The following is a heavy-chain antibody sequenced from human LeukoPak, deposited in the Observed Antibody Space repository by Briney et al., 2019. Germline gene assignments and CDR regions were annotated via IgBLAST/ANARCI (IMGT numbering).Heavy chain of an antibody. Sequence: GGSLRLSCAASGFTFSSYGMHWVRQAPGKGLEWVSAISGSGGSTYYADSVRGRFTISRDNSKNTLYLQMNSLRAEDTAVYYCAKDRGSYDDYWGQGTLVTVSS. J-gene: IGHJ4*02. V-gene: IGHV3-23*01. CDR2: ISGSGGST. CDR3: AKDRGSYDDY. CDR1: GFTFSSYG. D-gene: IGHD1-26*01.